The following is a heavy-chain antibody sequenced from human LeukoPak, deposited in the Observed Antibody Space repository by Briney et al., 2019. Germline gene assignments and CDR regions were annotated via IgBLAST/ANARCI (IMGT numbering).Heavy chain of an antibody. D-gene: IGHD1-26*01. CDR1: GGSISNYY. J-gene: IGHJ3*02. CDR2: IYTTGGT. CDR3: TRRAVGSTPHVAFDI. Sequence: WETLSLACTVSGGSISNYYWNWVRQSAGKGLELVGRIYTTGGTNYNPSLASVATMSADTTKTQFFRQFSPLTPPDTAVSDWTRRAVGSTPHVAFDIGGQGTMLTVPS. V-gene: IGHV4-4*07.